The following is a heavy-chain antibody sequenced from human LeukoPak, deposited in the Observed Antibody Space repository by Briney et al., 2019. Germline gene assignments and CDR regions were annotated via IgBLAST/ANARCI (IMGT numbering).Heavy chain of an antibody. CDR1: RFASSTYG. CDR2: IQYDGSIK. CDR3: AKDVVGQQWPENY. V-gene: IGHV3-30*02. J-gene: IGHJ4*02. D-gene: IGHD6-19*01. Sequence: GGSLRLSCAASRFASSTYGMHWVRQAPGKGLEWVSFIQYDGSIKLYGDSVKGRFTISRDNSKNTLYLQMNSLRPEDTAVYHCAKDVVGQQWPENYWGQGTLVTVSS.